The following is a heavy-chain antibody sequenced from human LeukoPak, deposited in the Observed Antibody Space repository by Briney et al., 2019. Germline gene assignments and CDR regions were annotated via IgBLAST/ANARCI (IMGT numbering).Heavy chain of an antibody. D-gene: IGHD2-2*01. V-gene: IGHV1-18*01. CDR2: ISAYNGNT. CDR1: GYTFTSYG. CDR3: ARSTERYQLLGTHFDY. J-gene: IGHJ4*02. Sequence: GASVKVSCKASGYTFTSYGISWVRQAPGQGLEWMGWISAYNGNTNYAQKFQGRVTITADESTSTAYMELSSLRSEDTAVYYCARSTERYQLLGTHFDYWGQGTLVTVSS.